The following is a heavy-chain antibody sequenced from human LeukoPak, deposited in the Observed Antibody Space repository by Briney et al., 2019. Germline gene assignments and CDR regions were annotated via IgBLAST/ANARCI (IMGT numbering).Heavy chain of an antibody. D-gene: IGHD3-10*01. V-gene: IGHV3-23*01. J-gene: IGHJ2*01. CDR2: ISGDVRDT. Sequence: PGGSLRLSCEASGFTFNAHAMNWVRQAPGKGLEWVSVISGDVRDTNYANPVKGRFTISRDNSKNAVFLQMDSLRVEDTAMYYCAKDGYYSSANHFARLHFDLWGHGTLVTVSS. CDR1: GFTFNAHA. CDR3: AKDGYYSSANHFARLHFDL.